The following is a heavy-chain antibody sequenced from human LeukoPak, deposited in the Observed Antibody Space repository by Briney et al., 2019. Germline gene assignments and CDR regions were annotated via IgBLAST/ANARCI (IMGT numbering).Heavy chain of an antibody. V-gene: IGHV3-21*01. CDR3: AREGGIAAAGDY. CDR2: ISCCDGTT. D-gene: IGHD6-13*01. CDR1: GFTFRNHA. J-gene: IGHJ4*02. Sequence: GGSLRLSCAASGFTFRNHAMHWVRQAPGKGLEWISAISCCDGTTYYADSVKGRFTISRDNAKNSLYLQMNSLRAEDTAVYYSAREGGIAAAGDYWGQGTLVTVSS.